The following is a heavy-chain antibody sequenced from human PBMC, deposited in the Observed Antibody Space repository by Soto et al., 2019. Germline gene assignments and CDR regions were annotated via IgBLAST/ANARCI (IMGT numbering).Heavy chain of an antibody. V-gene: IGHV4-34*01. D-gene: IGHD3-3*01. CDR3: ARSGERYDFWSGYYQDNWFDP. Sequence: SETLSLTCAGYGGSFSGYYWSWIRQTPGKGLEWLGEINHRGSTNYNPSLKSRVTISVDTSKNQFSLKLSSVTAADTAVYYCARSGERYDFWSGYYQDNWFDPWGQGTLVTVSS. J-gene: IGHJ5*02. CDR2: INHRGST. CDR1: GGSFSGYY.